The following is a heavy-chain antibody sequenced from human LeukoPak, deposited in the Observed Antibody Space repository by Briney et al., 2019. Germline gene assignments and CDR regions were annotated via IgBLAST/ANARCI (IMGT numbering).Heavy chain of an antibody. V-gene: IGHV3-23*01. D-gene: IGHD5-12*01. CDR3: ARENVATISFSLDY. CDR1: GFTFSSYA. J-gene: IGHJ4*02. CDR2: ISGSGANI. Sequence: GGSLRLSCAASGFTFSSYAMSWVRQAPGKGLEWVSSISGSGANIYYADSVKGRFIISRDNSKNTLYLQMNSLRAEDTAVYYCARENVATISFSLDYWGQGTLVTVSS.